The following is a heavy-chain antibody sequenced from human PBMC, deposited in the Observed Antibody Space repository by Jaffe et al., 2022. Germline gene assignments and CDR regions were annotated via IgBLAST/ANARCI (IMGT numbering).Heavy chain of an antibody. Sequence: QITLKESGPTLVKPTQTLTLTCTFSGFSLSTSGVGVGWIRQPPGKALEWLALIYWDDDKRYSPSLKSRLTITKDTSKNQVVLTMTNMDPVDTATYYCAHVAFNYDSSGYYYSQGAFDIWGQGTMVTVSS. CDR1: GFSLSTSGVG. CDR2: IYWDDDK. V-gene: IGHV2-5*02. J-gene: IGHJ3*02. CDR3: AHVAFNYDSSGYYYSQGAFDI. D-gene: IGHD3-22*01.